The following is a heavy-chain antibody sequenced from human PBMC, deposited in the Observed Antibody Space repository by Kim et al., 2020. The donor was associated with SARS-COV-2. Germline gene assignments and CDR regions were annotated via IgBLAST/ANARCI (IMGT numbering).Heavy chain of an antibody. CDR2: SNK. CDR3: AIGGDQFDY. D-gene: IGHD3-3*01. V-gene: IGHV3-30*02. Sequence: SNKYYADSVKGRFTISRDNSKNTLYLQMNNLRAEDTAVYYCAIGGDQFDYWGQGTLVTVSS. J-gene: IGHJ4*02.